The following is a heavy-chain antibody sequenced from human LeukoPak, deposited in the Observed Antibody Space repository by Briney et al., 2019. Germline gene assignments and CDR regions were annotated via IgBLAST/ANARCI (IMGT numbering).Heavy chain of an antibody. D-gene: IGHD2-15*01. CDR1: GLTFSDAW. CDR2: IKNKNTGETT. CDR3: TRAIGGGRDPDFDY. Sequence: PGGSLRLSCAASGLTFSDAWMSWVRQAPGKGLEWVGRIKNKNTGETTDYAAPVKGRFTISRDDSKNTLYLQMNSLKSEDTAVYYCTRAIGGGRDPDFDYWGQGTLVTVSS. V-gene: IGHV3-15*01. J-gene: IGHJ4*02.